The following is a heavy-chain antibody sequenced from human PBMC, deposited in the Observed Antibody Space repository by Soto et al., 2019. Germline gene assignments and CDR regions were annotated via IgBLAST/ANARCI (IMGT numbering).Heavy chain of an antibody. CDR2: IVVGSGNT. CDR3: AAGAHSGWNYDSSGYPY. Sequence: GASVKVSCKASGFTFTSSAMQWVRQARGQRLEWIGWIVVGSGNTNYAQKFQERVTITRDMSTSTAYMELSSLRSEDTAVYYCAAGAHSGWNYDSSGYPYWGQGTLVTVSS. D-gene: IGHD3-22*01. J-gene: IGHJ4*02. CDR1: GFTFTSSA. V-gene: IGHV1-58*02.